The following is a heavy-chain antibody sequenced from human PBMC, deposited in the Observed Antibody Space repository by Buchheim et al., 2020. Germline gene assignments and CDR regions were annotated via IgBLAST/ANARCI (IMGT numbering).Heavy chain of an antibody. CDR3: ARLRGRAARGFNFDY. CDR2: IYYSGST. J-gene: IGHJ4*02. CDR1: GGSISSSSYY. V-gene: IGHV4-39*01. Sequence: QLQLQESGPGLVKPSETLSLTCTVSGGSISSSSYYWGWIRQPPGKGLEWIGSIYYSGSTYYNPSLKSRVTISVDTSKNQFSLKLSSVTAADTAVYYCARLRGRAARGFNFDYWGQGIL. D-gene: IGHD6-6*01.